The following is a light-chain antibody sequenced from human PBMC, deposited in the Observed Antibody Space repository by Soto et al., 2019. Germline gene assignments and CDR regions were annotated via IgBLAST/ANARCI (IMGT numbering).Light chain of an antibody. CDR1: QSVSRY. J-gene: IGKJ4*01. CDR3: QQRSNWPLT. Sequence: QSPAALSASDGDRVTITCRASQSVSRYLAWYQQKPGQAPRLLIYDASNRATGIPARFSGSGSGTDFTLTISSLEPEDFAVYYCQQRSNWPLTFGGVTK. V-gene: IGKV3-11*01. CDR2: DAS.